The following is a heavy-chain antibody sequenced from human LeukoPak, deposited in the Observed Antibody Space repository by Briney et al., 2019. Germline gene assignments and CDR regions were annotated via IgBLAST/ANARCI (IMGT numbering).Heavy chain of an antibody. V-gene: IGHV3-9*01. Sequence: GGSLRLSCAGSGFIFNNYAMHWVRQPPGKGLEWVSGISWNSGSIDYADSVKGRFTISRDNSKNTLYLQMNSLRAEDTAVYYCARDYDSSGYFDYWGQGTLVTVSS. J-gene: IGHJ4*02. CDR3: ARDYDSSGYFDY. CDR2: ISWNSGSI. CDR1: GFIFNNYA. D-gene: IGHD3-22*01.